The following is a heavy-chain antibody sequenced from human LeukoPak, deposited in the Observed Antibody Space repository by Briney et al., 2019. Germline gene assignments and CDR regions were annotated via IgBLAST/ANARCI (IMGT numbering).Heavy chain of an antibody. D-gene: IGHD1-26*01. J-gene: IGHJ4*02. CDR1: GCTIKKYT. CDR2: ISSSGSAI. V-gene: IGHV3-48*01. CDR3: ARLTYSPSPTPFDY. Sequence: GGSLRLSCAASGCTIKKYTMFWVRQAPEKGLEWISYISSSGSAIYYADSVKGRFTISRDNAKNSLYLQMHSLTAEATAVYYFARLTYSPSPTPFDYWGQGTLVTVSS.